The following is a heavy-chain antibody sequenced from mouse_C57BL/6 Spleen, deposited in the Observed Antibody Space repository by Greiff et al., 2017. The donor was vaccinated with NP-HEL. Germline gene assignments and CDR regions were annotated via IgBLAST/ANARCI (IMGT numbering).Heavy chain of an antibody. V-gene: IGHV5-4*01. J-gene: IGHJ3*01. D-gene: IGHD2-3*01. Sequence: EVQLQESGGGLVKPGGSLKLSCAASGFTFSSYAMSWVRQTPEKRLEWVATISDGGSYTYYPDNVKGRFTISRDNAKNNLYLQMSHLKSEDTAMYYCAREGYDGYSWFAYWGQGTLVTVSA. CDR2: ISDGGSYT. CDR3: AREGYDGYSWFAY. CDR1: GFTFSSYA.